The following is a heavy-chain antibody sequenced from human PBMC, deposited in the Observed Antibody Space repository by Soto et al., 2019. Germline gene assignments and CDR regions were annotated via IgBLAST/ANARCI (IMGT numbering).Heavy chain of an antibody. Sequence: GGSLRLSCAASGFTFSSYAMHWVRQAPGKGLEWVAVISCDGGNKYYADSVKGRFTISRDNSKNTLYLQMNSLRAEDTAVYYCARARRQTQIRYTGVDVWGQGTTVTVSS. V-gene: IGHV3-30-3*01. CDR2: ISCDGGNK. CDR1: GFTFSSYA. CDR3: ARARRQTQIRYTGVDV. D-gene: IGHD5-18*01. J-gene: IGHJ6*02.